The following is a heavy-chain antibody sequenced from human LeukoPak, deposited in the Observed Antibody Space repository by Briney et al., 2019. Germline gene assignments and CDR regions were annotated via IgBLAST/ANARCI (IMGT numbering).Heavy chain of an antibody. CDR1: GFTFSAYA. Sequence: PGGSLRLSCAVSGFTFSAYAMIGVRQAPEKGLEWVSAMSGRGGMTYYADSVMGRFSISRDNSKNTLHLQMNSLRAEDTAVYYCAKGAMPYYDGSGYNYFDYWGQGTPVTVSS. V-gene: IGHV3-23*01. J-gene: IGHJ4*02. CDR2: MSGRGGMT. CDR3: AKGAMPYYDGSGYNYFDY. D-gene: IGHD3-22*01.